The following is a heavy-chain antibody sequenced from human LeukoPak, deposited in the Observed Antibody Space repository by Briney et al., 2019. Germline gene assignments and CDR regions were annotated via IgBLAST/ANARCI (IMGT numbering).Heavy chain of an antibody. V-gene: IGHV3-11*01. J-gene: IGHJ6*02. CDR1: GFTFSDYY. D-gene: IGHD5-12*01. CDR2: ISSSGSTV. CDR3: ARGDSGDDSYYYGMDV. Sequence: GGSLRLSCAASGFTFSDYYMSWIRQAPGKGLEWVSYISSSGSTVYYADSVKGRFTISRDNAKNSLYLQMNSLRAEDTAVYYCARGDSGDDSYYYGMDVWGQGTTVTVSS.